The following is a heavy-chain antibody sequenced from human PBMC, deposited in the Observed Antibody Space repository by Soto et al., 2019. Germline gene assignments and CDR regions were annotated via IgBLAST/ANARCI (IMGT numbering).Heavy chain of an antibody. CDR2: INHSGST. V-gene: IGHV4-34*01. D-gene: IGHD2-8*02. CDR3: ARDKSTGLFDY. J-gene: IGHJ4*02. Sequence: QVQLQQWGAGLLKPSETLSLTCAVYGGSFSGYYWTWIRQPPGTGLEWIGEINHSGSTNYNPPLKSRVTISVDTSKNQCSLKLTSVTAADTAVYYCARDKSTGLFDYWGQGTLVTVSS. CDR1: GGSFSGYY.